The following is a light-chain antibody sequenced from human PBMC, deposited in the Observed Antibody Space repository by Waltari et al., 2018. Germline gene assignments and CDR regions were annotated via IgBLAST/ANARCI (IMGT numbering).Light chain of an antibody. CDR1: QSVLYSADNKNY. CDR2: WAS. CDR3: QQYYSTPREFT. Sequence: EIVMTQSPDSLAVSLGERATLNCKSSQSVLYSADNKNYVAWYQQKAGQPPKLLIYWASTRESGVPDRFSGSGSETDFTLTISNLQAEDVAVYYCQQYYSTPREFTFGPGTKVDIK. J-gene: IGKJ3*01. V-gene: IGKV4-1*01.